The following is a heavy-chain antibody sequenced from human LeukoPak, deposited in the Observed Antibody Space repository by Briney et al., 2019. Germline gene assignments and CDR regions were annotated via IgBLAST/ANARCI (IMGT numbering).Heavy chain of an antibody. V-gene: IGHV4-34*01. D-gene: IGHD6-13*01. CDR3: ARSQGSWYKRGGYYFDY. CDR2: INHSGST. Sequence: SETLSLTCAVYGGSFSGYYWSWIRQPPGKGLEWIGEINHSGSTNYNPSLKSRVTISVDTSKNQFSLKLSSVTAADTAVYYCARSQGSWYKRGGYYFDYWGQGTLVTVSS. J-gene: IGHJ4*02. CDR1: GGSFSGYY.